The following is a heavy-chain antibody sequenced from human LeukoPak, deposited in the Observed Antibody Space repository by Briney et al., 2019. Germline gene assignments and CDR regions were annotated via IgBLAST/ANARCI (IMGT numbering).Heavy chain of an antibody. J-gene: IGHJ6*03. Sequence: PGGSLRLSCAASGFTFSTYNMNWVRQAPGKGLECLSSITSSSSYIYYADSVKGRFTISRDNAKNSLYLQMNSLRDEDTAVYYCARDPYSGSYGDYYYYYMDVWGKGTTVTISS. CDR1: GFTFSTYN. CDR2: ITSSSSYI. CDR3: ARDPYSGSYGDYYYYYMDV. V-gene: IGHV3-21*01. D-gene: IGHD1-26*01.